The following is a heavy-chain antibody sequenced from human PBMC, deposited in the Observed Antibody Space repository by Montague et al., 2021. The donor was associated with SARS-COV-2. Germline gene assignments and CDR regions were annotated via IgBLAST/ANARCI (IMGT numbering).Heavy chain of an antibody. Sequence: SETLSLTCTVPGGSISSYYWSWIRQPAGKGLEWIGRIYIRETATYNPSLTSRVIMSADTSKNQISLKLSSMTAADTAVYYCARGRRIAAGGTSYYGLDVWGQGTTVTVSS. CDR2: IYIRETA. J-gene: IGHJ6*02. V-gene: IGHV4-4*07. D-gene: IGHD6-13*01. CDR3: ARGRRIAAGGTSYYGLDV. CDR1: GGSISSYY.